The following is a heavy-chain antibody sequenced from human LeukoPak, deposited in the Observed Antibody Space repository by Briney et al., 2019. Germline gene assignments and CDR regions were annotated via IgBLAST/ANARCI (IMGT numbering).Heavy chain of an antibody. CDR3: ASSNWFDP. J-gene: IGHJ5*02. CDR1: GGSISSYY. Sequence: PSETLSLTCTVSGGSISSYYWSWIRQPPGKGLEWIGSIYYSGSTYYNPSLKSRVTISVDTSKNQFSLKLSSVTAADTAVYYCASSNWFDPWGQGTLVTVSS. D-gene: IGHD6-6*01. CDR2: IYYSGST. V-gene: IGHV4-59*05.